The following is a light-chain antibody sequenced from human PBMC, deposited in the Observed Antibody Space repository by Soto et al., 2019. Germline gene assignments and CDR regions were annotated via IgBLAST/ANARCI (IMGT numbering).Light chain of an antibody. V-gene: IGLV2-11*01. CDR3: CSYAGSDYV. CDR2: DVS. CDR1: SSDVGGYNY. J-gene: IGLJ1*01. Sequence: QSALTQPRSVSGSPGQSVTISCTGTSSDVGGYNYVSWYQQHPGKDPKLMIYDVSKRPSGVPDRFSGSKSGNTASLTISGRHAEDEADYYCCSYAGSDYVFGTGTKLTVL.